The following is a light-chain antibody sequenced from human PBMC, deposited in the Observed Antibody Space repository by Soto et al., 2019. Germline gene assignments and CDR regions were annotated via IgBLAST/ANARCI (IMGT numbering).Light chain of an antibody. J-gene: IGLJ1*01. CDR2: DDN. V-gene: IGLV3-21*02. Sequence: ELTQPPSVSVAPGQTARITCGGNNIGSKSVHWYQQKPGQAPVLVVYDDNKRPSGIPDRFSGSKSGTSATLGITGFQTGDEADYYCGSWDSSLSAYVFGTGTKVTVL. CDR1: NIGSKS. CDR3: GSWDSSLSAYV.